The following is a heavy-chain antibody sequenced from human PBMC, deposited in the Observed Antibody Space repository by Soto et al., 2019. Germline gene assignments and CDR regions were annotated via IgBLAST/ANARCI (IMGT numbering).Heavy chain of an antibody. CDR1: GYSFTSYW. CDR3: ARDIVVVLAAHIYYYYGMDV. Sequence: GESLKISCKGSGYSFTSYWIGWVRQMPGKGLEWMGIIYPGDSDTRYSPSFQGQVTISADKSISTAYLQWSSLKASDTAMYYCARDIVVVLAAHIYYYYGMDVWGQGTTVTVSS. V-gene: IGHV5-51*01. CDR2: IYPGDSDT. D-gene: IGHD2-2*01. J-gene: IGHJ6*02.